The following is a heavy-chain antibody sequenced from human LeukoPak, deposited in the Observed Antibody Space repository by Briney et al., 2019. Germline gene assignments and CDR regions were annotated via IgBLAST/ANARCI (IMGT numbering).Heavy chain of an antibody. CDR2: INWNGGST. D-gene: IGHD3-16*01. J-gene: IGHJ4*02. Sequence: GGSLRLSCAASGFTFSSYNINWVRQAPGKGLEWVSGINWNGGSTGYADSVKGRFTISRDNAKNSLYLQMNSLRAEDTALYHCARHRGTFGGVVYYWGQGTLVSVSS. CDR1: GFTFSSYN. CDR3: ARHRGTFGGVVYY. V-gene: IGHV3-20*01.